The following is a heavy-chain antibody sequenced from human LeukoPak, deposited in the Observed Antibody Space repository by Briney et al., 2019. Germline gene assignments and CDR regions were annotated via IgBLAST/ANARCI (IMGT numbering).Heavy chain of an antibody. J-gene: IGHJ4*02. CDR2: ISSSSSYI. CDR1: GFTFSSYN. V-gene: IGHV3-21*01. D-gene: IGHD1-1*01. Sequence: PGGSLRLSCAASGFTFSSYNMNWVRQAPGKGLEWVSSISSSSSYIYYADSVKGRFTISRDNAKNSLYLQMNSLRAEDTAVYYCAREGMAGTTPFDYWGQGTLVTVSS. CDR3: AREGMAGTTPFDY.